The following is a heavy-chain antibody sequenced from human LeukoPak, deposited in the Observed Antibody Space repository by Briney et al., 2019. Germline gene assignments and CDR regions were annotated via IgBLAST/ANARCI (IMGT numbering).Heavy chain of an antibody. CDR1: GDSISSNSYY. J-gene: IGHJ4*02. CDR3: AREGTGYLFDY. D-gene: IGHD3/OR15-3a*01. Sequence: SETLSLTCTVSGDSISSNSYYWGWIRQPPGMGLERIGSISYSGSTFYNPSLKSRVTMSVDTSKNQFSLMLSSVTAADTAVYYCAREGTGYLFDYWGQGTLVTVSS. CDR2: ISYSGST. V-gene: IGHV4-39*07.